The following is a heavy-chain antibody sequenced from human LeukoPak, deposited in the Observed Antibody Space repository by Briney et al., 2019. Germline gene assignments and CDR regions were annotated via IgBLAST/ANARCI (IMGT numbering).Heavy chain of an antibody. V-gene: IGHV5-51*01. J-gene: IGHJ4*02. Sequence: GESLKISCQGSGYSFTSYWIAWVRQMPGKGLEWMGIIYPGDSETRYGPSFQGQVTISADRSLTTAYLQWSSLSASDTAIYYCARRSGRWSDFDYWGQGTLVTVSS. CDR1: GYSFTSYW. D-gene: IGHD6-25*01. CDR2: IYPGDSET. CDR3: ARRSGRWSDFDY.